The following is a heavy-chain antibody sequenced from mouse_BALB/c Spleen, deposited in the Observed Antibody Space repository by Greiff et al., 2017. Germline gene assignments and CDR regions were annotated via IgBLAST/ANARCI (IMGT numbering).Heavy chain of an antibody. CDR1: GYSFTSYW. CDR2: IQPSDSET. Sequence: QVQLQQPGAELVRPGASVKLSCKASGYSFTSYWMNWVKQRPGQGLEWIGMIQPSDSETRLNQKFKDKATLTVDKSSSTAYMQLSSPTSEDSAVYYCARETVVVEMDYWGQGTSVTVSS. V-gene: IGHV1-61*01. CDR3: ARETVVVEMDY. J-gene: IGHJ4*01. D-gene: IGHD1-1*01.